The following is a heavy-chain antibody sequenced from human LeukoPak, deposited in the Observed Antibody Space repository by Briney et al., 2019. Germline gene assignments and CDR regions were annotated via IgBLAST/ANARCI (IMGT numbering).Heavy chain of an antibody. CDR1: GGSISSYY. D-gene: IGHD6-19*01. CDR2: IYYSGST. CDR3: ARAVAVAGGFDY. V-gene: IGHV4-59*01. J-gene: IGHJ4*02. Sequence: SETLSLTCTVSGGSISSYYWSWIRQPPGKGLEWIGYIYYSGSTNYNPSLKSRATISVDTSKNQFSLKLSSVTAADTAVYYCARAVAVAGGFDYWGQGTLVTVSS.